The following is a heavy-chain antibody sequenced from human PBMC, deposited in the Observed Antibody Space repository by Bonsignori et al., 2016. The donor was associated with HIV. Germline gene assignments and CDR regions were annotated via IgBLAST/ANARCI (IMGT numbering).Heavy chain of an antibody. V-gene: IGHV4-34*01. J-gene: IGHJ4*02. CDR3: ARGPGDYYGSEDY. D-gene: IGHD3-10*01. CDR2: INHSGST. Sequence: WIRQPPGKGLEWIGEINHSGSTNYNPSLKSRVTISVDTSKNQFSLKLSSVTAADTAVYYCARGPGDYYGSEDYWGQGTLVTVSS.